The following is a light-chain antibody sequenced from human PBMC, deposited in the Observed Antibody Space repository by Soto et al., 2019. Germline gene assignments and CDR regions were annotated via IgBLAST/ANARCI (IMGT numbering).Light chain of an antibody. CDR3: QQYASSPRT. CDR1: QAVNTR. J-gene: IGKJ1*01. V-gene: IGKV3-20*01. Sequence: EIVLTHSPATLAALPGARVTIYCRASQAVNTRLAWYQHKPGQAPRLLIYLASNRAAGVPARFSGSGSGTDFTLTISRLEPEDFAVHYCQQYASSPRTVGQGTKVDIK. CDR2: LAS.